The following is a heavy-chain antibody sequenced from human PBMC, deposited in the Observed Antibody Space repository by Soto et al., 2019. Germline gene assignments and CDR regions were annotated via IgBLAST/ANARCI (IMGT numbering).Heavy chain of an antibody. Sequence: GGSLRLSXVASAFTFNNFPMHWVRQAPGKGLQWLASITTTSTYKYYADSVKGRFSISRDNAKNSLYLELTNLRSEDTAVYYCAREKCSTTSCNHGMDVWGLGTTVTVSS. CDR3: AREKCSTTSCNHGMDV. V-gene: IGHV3-21*01. J-gene: IGHJ6*02. CDR1: AFTFNNFP. CDR2: ITTTSTYK. D-gene: IGHD2-2*01.